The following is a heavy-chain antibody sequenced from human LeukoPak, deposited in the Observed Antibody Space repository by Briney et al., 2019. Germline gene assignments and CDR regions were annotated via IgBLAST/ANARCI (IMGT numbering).Heavy chain of an antibody. CDR2: ISGSGDST. J-gene: IGHJ4*02. D-gene: IGHD6-6*01. Sequence: GGSLRLSCAAYKFTFSSYAMRWVRQAPGKGLEWVSAISGSGDSTYYADSVKGRFTISRDNSKNTLYLQMNSLRAEDTAVYYCAKDGYTSSLIHPGATEFDFWGQGTLVTVSS. CDR3: AKDGYTSSLIHPGATEFDF. V-gene: IGHV3-23*01. CDR1: KFTFSSYA.